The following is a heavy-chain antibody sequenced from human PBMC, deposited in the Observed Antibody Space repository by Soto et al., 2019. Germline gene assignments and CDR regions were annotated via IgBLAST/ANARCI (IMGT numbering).Heavy chain of an antibody. D-gene: IGHD7-27*01. CDR3: ARDRRVGNAYNLGFDY. J-gene: IGHJ4*02. V-gene: IGHV3-30*04. CDR1: GFSFSSYT. CDR2: VSFDGKNK. Sequence: QVQLVESGGGVVQPGRSLRLSCAASGFSFSSYTMHWVRQAPGKGLEWVAAVSFDGKNKYYADSVRDRFTISRDNSKNTLYVEMNSLRAEDTAVYYCARDRRVGNAYNLGFDYWGQGTLVTVSS.